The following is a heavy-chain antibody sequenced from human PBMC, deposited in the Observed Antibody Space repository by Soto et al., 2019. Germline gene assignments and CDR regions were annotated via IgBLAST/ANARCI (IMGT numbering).Heavy chain of an antibody. CDR3: ARVRDGYIPFYYGMDV. Sequence: QVQLVQSGAEVKKPGASVKVSCKASGYTFTSYYIHWAGQAPGQGLEWMGIINPSGGSTRYAQKFQGRVTMTGDTSTSTVYMELSSLRSEDTAVYYCARVRDGYIPFYYGMDVWGQGTTVTVSS. V-gene: IGHV1-46*01. J-gene: IGHJ6*02. D-gene: IGHD5-12*01. CDR2: INPSGGST. CDR1: GYTFTSYY.